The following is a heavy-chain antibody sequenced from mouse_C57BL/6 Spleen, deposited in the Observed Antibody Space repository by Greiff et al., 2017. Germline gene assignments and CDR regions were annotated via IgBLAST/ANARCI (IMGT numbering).Heavy chain of an antibody. Sequence: QVQLQQSGAELVKPGASVKLSCKATGYTFTGYWIEWVKQRPGHGLEWIGEIVPASGSTNYNEKFKGKATFTADTSSNTAYMQLSSLTTEDSAIYYCARSSYDGYQHWYFDVWGTGTTVTVSS. CDR1: GYTFTGYW. D-gene: IGHD2-3*01. V-gene: IGHV1-9*01. CDR2: IVPASGST. CDR3: ARSSYDGYQHWYFDV. J-gene: IGHJ1*03.